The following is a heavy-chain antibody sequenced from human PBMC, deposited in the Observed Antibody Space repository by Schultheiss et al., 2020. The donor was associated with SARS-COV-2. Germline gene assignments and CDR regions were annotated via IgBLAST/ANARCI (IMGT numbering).Heavy chain of an antibody. CDR3: ARDQAMVRGVNGAFDI. J-gene: IGHJ3*02. CDR1: GYTFTSYY. CDR2: ISPIFGTA. V-gene: IGHV1-69*13. Sequence: SVKVSCKASGYTFTSYYMHWVRQAPGQGLEWMGWISPIFGTANYAQKFQGRVTITADESTSTAYMELSSLRSEDTAVYYCARDQAMVRGVNGAFDIWGQGTMVTVSS. D-gene: IGHD3-10*01.